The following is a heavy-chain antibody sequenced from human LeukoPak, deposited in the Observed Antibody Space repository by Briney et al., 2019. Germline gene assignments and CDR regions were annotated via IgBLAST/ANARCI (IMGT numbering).Heavy chain of an antibody. CDR2: SYYSGST. CDR3: ARTPKSSGYRDSAFDI. J-gene: IGHJ3*02. CDR1: GGSISSSSCY. Sequence: SETLSLTCTVSGGSISSSSCYWGWVRQPPGKGLEWIGSSYYSGSTYYNPSLKSRVTISVDTSKNQFSLKLSSVTAADTAVYYCARTPKSSGYRDSAFDIWGQGTMVTVSS. V-gene: IGHV4-39*01. D-gene: IGHD6-19*01.